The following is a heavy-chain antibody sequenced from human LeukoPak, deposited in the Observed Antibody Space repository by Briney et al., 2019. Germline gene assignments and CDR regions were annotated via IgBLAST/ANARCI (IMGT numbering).Heavy chain of an antibody. CDR2: IIPIFGTA. J-gene: IGHJ4*02. CDR1: GGTFSSYA. CDR3: ARRVLSDYYNSSGYVFDY. V-gene: IGHV1-69*06. Sequence: SVKVSCKASGGTFSSYAISWVRQAPGQGLEWMGGIIPIFGTANYAQKFQGRVTITADKSTSTAYMELSSLRPEDTAVYYCARRVLSDYYNSSGYVFDYWGQGTLVTVSS. D-gene: IGHD3-22*01.